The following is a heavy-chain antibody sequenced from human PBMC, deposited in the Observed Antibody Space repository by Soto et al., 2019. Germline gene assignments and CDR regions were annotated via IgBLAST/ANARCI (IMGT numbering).Heavy chain of an antibody. CDR2: IWYDGSNK. Sequence: GGSLRLSCAASGFTFSSYGMHWVRQAPGKGLEWVAVIWYDGSNKYYADSVKGRFTISGDNSKNTLYLQMNSLRAEDTAVYYCARDGARWGSSWYYFDYWGQGTLVTVSS. V-gene: IGHV3-33*01. J-gene: IGHJ4*02. CDR1: GFTFSSYG. D-gene: IGHD6-13*01. CDR3: ARDGARWGSSWYYFDY.